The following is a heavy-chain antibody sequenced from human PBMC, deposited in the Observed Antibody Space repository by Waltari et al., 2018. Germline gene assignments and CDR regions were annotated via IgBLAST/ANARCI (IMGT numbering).Heavy chain of an antibody. CDR3: ARTVRWLNFDQ. CDR1: GDSITNFY. V-gene: IGHV4-59*01. J-gene: IGHJ4*02. Sequence: QVQLQESGPVLVKSSETLSLTCTVSGDSITNFYWSWIRQSPGKGLEWIANVDKNWNINYHPSLQSRVTMSRDTSRSQLSLKLSSVTAADTAVYYCARTVRWLNFDQWGQGTLVTVSS. CDR2: VDKNWNI. D-gene: IGHD6-19*01.